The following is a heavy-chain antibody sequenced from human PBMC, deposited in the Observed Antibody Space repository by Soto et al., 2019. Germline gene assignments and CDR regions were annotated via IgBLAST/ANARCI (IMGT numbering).Heavy chain of an antibody. Sequence: SGTMALSCTVSGATVSRGDYFWTWIRQPPGKGLEWIGYIYSSGTTNYNPALKSRVTISLDTSRSYFSLKLTSVTAADTAIYYCAKERGGLYCSLTTPGPIHYGM. CDR1: GATVSRGDYF. CDR3: AKERGGLYCSLTTPGPIHYGM. D-gene: IGHD2-15*01. J-gene: IGHJ6*01. CDR2: IYSSGTT. V-gene: IGHV4-61*03.